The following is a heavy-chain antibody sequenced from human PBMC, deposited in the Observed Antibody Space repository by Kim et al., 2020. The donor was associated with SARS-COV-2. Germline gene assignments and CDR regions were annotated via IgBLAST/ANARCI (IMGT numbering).Heavy chain of an antibody. Sequence: GYAQKFQGRVTMTRNTSISTAYMELSSLRSEDTAVYYCARGLLGEWLLYYWGQGTLVTVSS. D-gene: IGHD5-18*01. J-gene: IGHJ4*02. CDR3: ARGLLGEWLLYY. V-gene: IGHV1-8*01.